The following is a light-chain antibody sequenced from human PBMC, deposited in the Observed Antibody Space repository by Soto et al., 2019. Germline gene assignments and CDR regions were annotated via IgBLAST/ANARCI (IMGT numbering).Light chain of an antibody. CDR2: GAS. V-gene: IGKV3-20*01. J-gene: IGKJ1*01. CDR3: QQYGNSRT. CDR1: QSVSNNY. Sequence: EIVLTQSPATLSVSPGERATLSCRASQSVSNNYLAWYQQKPGQAPRLLIYGASNRATGIPDRFSGSGSGTDFTLPISRLEPEDFAVYYCQQYGNSRTFGQGTKVDIK.